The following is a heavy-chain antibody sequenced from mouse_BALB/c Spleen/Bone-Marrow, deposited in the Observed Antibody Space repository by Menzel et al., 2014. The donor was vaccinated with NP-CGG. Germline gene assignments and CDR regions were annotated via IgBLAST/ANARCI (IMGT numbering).Heavy chain of an antibody. Sequence: VKLMESGPGLVAPSQSLSITCTVSGFSLTSYGVHWVRQSPGKGLEWLGAIWAGGNTNYNSALMSRLSVTKDNSKNQVFLEMDSLQTDDTAMYYCARVFTAATWGFAYWGQGTLVTVSA. J-gene: IGHJ3*01. D-gene: IGHD1-2*01. CDR2: IWAGGNT. CDR3: ARVFTAATWGFAY. CDR1: GFSLTSYG. V-gene: IGHV2-9*02.